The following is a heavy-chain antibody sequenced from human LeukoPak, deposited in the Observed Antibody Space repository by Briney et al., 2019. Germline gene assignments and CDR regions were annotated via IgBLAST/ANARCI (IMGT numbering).Heavy chain of an antibody. V-gene: IGHV4-59*01. J-gene: IGHJ6*03. Sequence: SETLSLTCTVSGGSISSYYWSWIRQPPGKGLEWIGYIYYSGSTNYNPSLKSRVAISVDTSKNQFSLKLSSVTAADTAVYYCARTTEGGYTYGYFYYYYMDVWGKGTTVTISS. D-gene: IGHD5-18*01. CDR3: ARTTEGGYTYGYFYYYYMDV. CDR1: GGSISSYY. CDR2: IYYSGST.